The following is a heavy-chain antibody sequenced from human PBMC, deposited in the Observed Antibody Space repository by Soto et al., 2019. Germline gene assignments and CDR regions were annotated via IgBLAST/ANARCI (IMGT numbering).Heavy chain of an antibody. CDR2: ISYDGSNK. CDR1: GFTFSSYA. J-gene: IGHJ4*02. CDR3: ARGGTYYYGSGSYWLGY. V-gene: IGHV3-30-3*01. Sequence: GGSLRLSCAASGFTFSSYAMHWVRQAPGKGLEWVAVISYDGSNKYYADSVKGRFTISRDNSKNTLYLQMNSLRAEDTAVYYCARGGTYYYGSGSYWLGYWGQGTLVTVSS. D-gene: IGHD3-10*01.